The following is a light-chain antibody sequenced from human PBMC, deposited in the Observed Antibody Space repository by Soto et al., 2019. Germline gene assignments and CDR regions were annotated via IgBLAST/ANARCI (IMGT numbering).Light chain of an antibody. V-gene: IGKV1-27*01. CDR2: AAS. CDR3: QKYNIAPLT. Sequence: DIQMTQSPSSLSASVGDRITITCRASPGISNYLAWYQQKPGKVPKLLIYAASTLQSGDPSRFSGSGSGTDFTLTISSLQPEDVATYYCQKYNIAPLTFGGGTKVEIK. J-gene: IGKJ4*01. CDR1: PGISNY.